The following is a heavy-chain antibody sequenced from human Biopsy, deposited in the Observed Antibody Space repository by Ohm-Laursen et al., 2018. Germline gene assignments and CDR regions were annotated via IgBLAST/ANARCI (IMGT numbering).Heavy chain of an antibody. V-gene: IGHV1-8*01. J-gene: IGHJ6*02. CDR3: AREGAFGDTDAYYGLDV. Sequence: ASVKVSCKASGYTFNTYDINWVRQAAGQGPEWMGWMNPNSGNTGFAQKFQGKITMTRSTSITTAYMELTNLRSEDTAVYYCAREGAFGDTDAYYGLDVWGLGTTVTVSS. D-gene: IGHD3-16*01. CDR2: MNPNSGNT. CDR1: GYTFNTYD.